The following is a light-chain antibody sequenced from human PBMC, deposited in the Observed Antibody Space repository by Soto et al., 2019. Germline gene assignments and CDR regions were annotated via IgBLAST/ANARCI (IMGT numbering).Light chain of an antibody. CDR2: DAS. V-gene: IGKV3-20*01. CDR3: QQYGSAPQT. CDR1: QSVSSSY. Sequence: EIVLTQSPGTLSLSPGERATLSCRASQSVSSSYLAWYQQKPGQAPRLLIYDASSRATGIPDRFSGSGSGTYFLLTISRLELEDFAVYYCQQYGSAPQTFGQGTKVEIK. J-gene: IGKJ1*01.